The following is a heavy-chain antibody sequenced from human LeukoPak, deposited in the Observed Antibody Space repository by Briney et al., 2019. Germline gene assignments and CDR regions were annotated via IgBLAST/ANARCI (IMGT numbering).Heavy chain of an antibody. J-gene: IGHJ4*02. CDR1: GDSISTSSYY. CDR3: ARGISGSGSYGHFDY. V-gene: IGHV4-39*07. CDR2: IYYSGST. Sequence: SETLSLTCSVSGDSISTSSYYWGWIRQPPGKGLEWIGTIYYSGSTYYNPSLTSRVTISVDTSKNQFSLRLSSVTAADTAIYYCARGISGSGSYGHFDYWGQGILVTVSS. D-gene: IGHD1-26*01.